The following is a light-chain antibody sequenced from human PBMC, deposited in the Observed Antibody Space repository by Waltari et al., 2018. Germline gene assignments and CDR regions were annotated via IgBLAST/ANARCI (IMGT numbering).Light chain of an antibody. V-gene: IGLV4-69*01. CDR1: SGHSSYA. J-gene: IGLJ2*01. CDR2: VSSDGSH. Sequence: QLVLTQSPSASASLGASVKLTCTLSSGHSSYAIPSLQQQPEKGPRYLMKVSSDGSHSRGDVIPDRFSGSSSGTERYLSISRLQYEDEADYYCQTWGTDTVVFGGGTKLTVL. CDR3: QTWGTDTVV.